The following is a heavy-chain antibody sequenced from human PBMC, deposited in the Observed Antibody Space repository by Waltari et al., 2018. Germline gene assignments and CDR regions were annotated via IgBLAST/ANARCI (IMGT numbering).Heavy chain of an antibody. CDR3: AREIVVVPAAVIFDP. J-gene: IGHJ5*02. CDR2: INPNSGGT. CDR1: GYTFTGYY. V-gene: IGHV1-2*06. D-gene: IGHD2-2*01. Sequence: QVQLVQSGAEVKKPGASVKVSCKASGYTFTGYYMHWVRQAPGQGLEWMGRINPNSGGTNYAQKFQGRVTMTRDTSISTAYMELSRLRSEDTAVYYCAREIVVVPAAVIFDPWGQGTLVTVSS.